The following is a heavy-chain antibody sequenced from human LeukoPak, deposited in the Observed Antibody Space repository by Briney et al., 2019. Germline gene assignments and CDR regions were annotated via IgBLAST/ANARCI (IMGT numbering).Heavy chain of an antibody. Sequence: PGGSLRLSCAASGFTFSSSAMSWVRQAPGKGLEWVAFIWFDGSNKHYADSVKGRFTIPRDNSGDTLYLQMNSLRAEDTAVYYCVRDPSGSGFAFDSWGQGALVTVSS. CDR1: GFTFSSSA. J-gene: IGHJ4*02. V-gene: IGHV3-33*08. CDR3: VRDPSGSGFAFDS. D-gene: IGHD1-1*01. CDR2: IWFDGSNK.